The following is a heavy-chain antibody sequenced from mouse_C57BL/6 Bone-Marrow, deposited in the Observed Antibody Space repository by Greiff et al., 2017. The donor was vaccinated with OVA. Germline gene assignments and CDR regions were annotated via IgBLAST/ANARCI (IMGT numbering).Heavy chain of an antibody. V-gene: IGHV5-4*01. Sequence: EVQRVESGGGLVKPGGSLKLSCAASGFTFSSYAMSWVRQTPEKRLEWVATISDGGSYTYYPDNVKGRFTISRYTAKNNLYLQMSHLKSEDTAMYYCAREAYYGSEDFDYWGQGTTLTVSS. D-gene: IGHD1-1*01. CDR3: AREAYYGSEDFDY. CDR1: GFTFSSYA. CDR2: ISDGGSYT. J-gene: IGHJ2*01.